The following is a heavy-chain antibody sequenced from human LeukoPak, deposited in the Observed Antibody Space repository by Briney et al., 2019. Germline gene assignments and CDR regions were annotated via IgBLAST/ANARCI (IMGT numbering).Heavy chain of an antibody. CDR3: AKSFVSSSWYPYYYGMDI. CDR1: GFTFSSYD. CDR2: ISGSGGST. D-gene: IGHD6-13*01. J-gene: IGHJ6*02. Sequence: GGSLRLSCAASGFTFSSYDMSWIRQAPGKGLEWVSAISGSGGSTYYADSVKGRFTISRDNSKNTLYLQMNSLRAEDTAVYYCAKSFVSSSWYPYYYGMDIWGQGTTVTVSS. V-gene: IGHV3-23*01.